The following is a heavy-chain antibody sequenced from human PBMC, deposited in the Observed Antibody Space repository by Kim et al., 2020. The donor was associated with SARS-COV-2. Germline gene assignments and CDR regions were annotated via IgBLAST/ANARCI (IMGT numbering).Heavy chain of an antibody. Sequence: GGSLRLSCAASGFTFSNYSMTWVRQAPGKGLEWVANIKQDGSLKYYVNSVRGRFTVSRDNAKNSLYLQMNSLRVEDTGIYYCVSKSTGWGQETLVSVSS. CDR1: GFTFSNYS. J-gene: IGHJ4*02. CDR3: VSKSTG. CDR2: IKQDGSLK. V-gene: IGHV3-7*01.